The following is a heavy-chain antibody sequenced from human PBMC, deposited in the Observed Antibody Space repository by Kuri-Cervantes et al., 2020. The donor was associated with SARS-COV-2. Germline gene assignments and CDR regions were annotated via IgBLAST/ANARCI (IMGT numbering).Heavy chain of an antibody. J-gene: IGHJ4*02. CDR3: AKAPYGDKGASDY. CDR1: GFTFSSYA. D-gene: IGHD4-17*01. Sequence: GESLKISCAASGFTFSSYAMSWVRQAPGKGLEWVSAISGSGGSTYYADSVKGRFTISRDNSKNTLYLQMNSLRAEDTAVYYCAKAPYGDKGASDYWGQGTLVTVSS. V-gene: IGHV3-23*01. CDR2: ISGSGGST.